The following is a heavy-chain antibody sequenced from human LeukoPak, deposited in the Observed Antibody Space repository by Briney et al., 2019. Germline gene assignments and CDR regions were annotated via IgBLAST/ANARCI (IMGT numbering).Heavy chain of an antibody. CDR2: INHSGST. CDR1: GGSFSGYY. CDR3: ARVKRGYSYGPSLDY. V-gene: IGHV4-34*01. J-gene: IGHJ4*02. Sequence: SETLSLTCAVYGGSFSGYYWSWIRQPPGKGLEWIGEINHSGSTNYNPSRKSRVTISVDTSKNQFSLKLSSVTAADTAVYYCARVKRGYSYGPSLDYWGQGTLVTVSS. D-gene: IGHD5-18*01.